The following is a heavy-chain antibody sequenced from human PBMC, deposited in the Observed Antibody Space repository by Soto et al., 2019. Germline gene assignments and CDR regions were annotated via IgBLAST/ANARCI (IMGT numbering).Heavy chain of an antibody. Sequence: GGSLRLSCAASGFTFCSYGMSWARQAPGKGLEWMANIKQDRSEKYYVDSVKGRFTISRDNAKNSLYLQMNSLRAEVMAVYYCARDLGRDGYNPFDYWGQGTLVTVSS. CDR2: IKQDRSEK. CDR1: GFTFCSYG. D-gene: IGHD5-12*01. V-gene: IGHV3-7*05. J-gene: IGHJ4*02. CDR3: ARDLGRDGYNPFDY.